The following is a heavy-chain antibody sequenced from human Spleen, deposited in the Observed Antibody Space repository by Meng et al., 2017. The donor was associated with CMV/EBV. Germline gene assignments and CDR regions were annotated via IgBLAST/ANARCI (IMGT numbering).Heavy chain of an antibody. V-gene: IGHV1-69*05. J-gene: IGHJ6*01. CDR2: IIPFSRTA. CDR3: ARDYDFWNGFYLHGMGV. Sequence: SVKVSCKASGGTFSSYAINWVRQAPGQGLEWMGGIIPFSRTANYAQRFQGRVTITTDASASTVYMELGSLRSEDTAVYYCARDYDFWNGFYLHGMGVWGQGTTVTVSS. D-gene: IGHD3-3*01. CDR1: GGTFSSYA.